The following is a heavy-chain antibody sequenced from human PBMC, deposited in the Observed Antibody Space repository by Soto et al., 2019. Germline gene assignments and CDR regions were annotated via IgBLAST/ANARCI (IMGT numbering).Heavy chain of an antibody. D-gene: IGHD2-15*01. CDR3: ANVVVAAKAVNFDY. V-gene: IGHV3-23*01. CDR1: GFTFSSYA. J-gene: IGHJ4*02. CDR2: ISGSGGST. Sequence: EVQLLESGGGLVQPGGSLRLSCAASGFTFSSYAMSWVRQAPGKGLEWVSAISGSGGSTYYADSVKGRFTISRDNSKNTLYLQMNNLRAEDTAVYYCANVVVAAKAVNFDYWGQGTLVTVSS.